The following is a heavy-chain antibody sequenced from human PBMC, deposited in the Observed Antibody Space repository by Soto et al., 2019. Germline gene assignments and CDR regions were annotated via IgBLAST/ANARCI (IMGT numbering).Heavy chain of an antibody. D-gene: IGHD1-26*01. V-gene: IGHV4-30-4*01. CDR1: GGSISRDDYY. CDR2: IYYTGKT. J-gene: IGHJ4*02. CDR3: AGERSNSPDYVVY. Sequence: QVQLQESGPGLVTPSQTLSLPCTVSGGSISRDDYYWPWVRQPPGKGLEWIGYIYYTGKTSYNPSRKSRLTMSLDTAKNQVSLKLSSVRVTDTAVYYCAGERSNSPDYVVYWGQGTLVTVAS.